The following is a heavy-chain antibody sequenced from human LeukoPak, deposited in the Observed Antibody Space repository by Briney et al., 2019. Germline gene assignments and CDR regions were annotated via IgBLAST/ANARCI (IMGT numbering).Heavy chain of an antibody. D-gene: IGHD3-10*01. Sequence: GGSLRLSCAASGFTFSSYAMSWVRQAPGKGLQWVANIKQDGSEKYYVGSVKGRFTISRDNAKNSLYLQMNSLRVEDTAVYYCARELFGIGDLHYGMDVWGQGTAVTVSS. V-gene: IGHV3-7*01. CDR3: ARELFGIGDLHYGMDV. J-gene: IGHJ6*02. CDR1: GFTFSSYA. CDR2: IKQDGSEK.